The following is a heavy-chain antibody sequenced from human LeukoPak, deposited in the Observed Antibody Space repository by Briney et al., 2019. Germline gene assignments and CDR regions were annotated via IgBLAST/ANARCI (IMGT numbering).Heavy chain of an antibody. CDR2: ISSSSSTI. J-gene: IGHJ4*02. Sequence: QTGGSLRLSCAASGFTFSNHDMNWVRQAPGKGLEWISYISSSSSTIYCADSVKGRFTISRDNAKNSLYLQMNSLRAEDTAVYYCAKDQILYGDLRQGLFDYWGQGTLVTVSS. CDR1: GFTFSNHD. CDR3: AKDQILYGDLRQGLFDY. V-gene: IGHV3-48*01. D-gene: IGHD4-17*01.